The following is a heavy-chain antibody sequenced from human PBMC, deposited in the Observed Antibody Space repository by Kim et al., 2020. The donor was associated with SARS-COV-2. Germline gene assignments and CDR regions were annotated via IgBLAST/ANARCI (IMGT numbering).Heavy chain of an antibody. CDR1: GGSISSDY. CDR2: VYYSGST. Sequence: SETLSLTCTVSGGSISSDYWSWIRQPPGKGLEWIGYVYYSGSTNYNPSLKSRVTISVDRSKKQFSLKLSSVTAADTALYYCVRHGSSTWYRIDYWGQGSLVTVSS. V-gene: IGHV4-59*08. D-gene: IGHD6-13*01. J-gene: IGHJ4*02. CDR3: VRHGSSTWYRIDY.